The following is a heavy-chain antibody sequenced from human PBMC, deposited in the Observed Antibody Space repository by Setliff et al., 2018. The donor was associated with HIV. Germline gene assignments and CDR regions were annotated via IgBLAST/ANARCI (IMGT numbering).Heavy chain of an antibody. Sequence: ASVKVSCKAAGYTLTNYHMHWVRQAPGKGLEWMGVINPSGGITTSAQKFLGRVTMTKDTSPSTVYMEVSNLKSEDTAVYYCASDPLTTETTGPRYYLDSWGQGTRVTVSA. CDR1: GYTLTNYH. D-gene: IGHD4-17*01. J-gene: IGHJ4*02. CDR2: INPSGGIT. CDR3: ASDPLTTETTGPRYYLDS. V-gene: IGHV1-46*01.